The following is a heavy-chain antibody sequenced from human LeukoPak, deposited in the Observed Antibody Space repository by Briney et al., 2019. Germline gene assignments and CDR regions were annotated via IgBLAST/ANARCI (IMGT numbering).Heavy chain of an antibody. CDR2: ISAYNGNT. V-gene: IGHV1-18*04. D-gene: IGHD5-18*01. Sequence: ASVKVSCKASGYTFTDYYIYWVRQAPGQGLEWMGWISAYNGNTNYAQKLQGRVTMTTDTSTSTAYMELRSLRSDDTAVYYCARDRDTAMVSADYWGQGTLVTVSS. CDR1: GYTFTDYY. J-gene: IGHJ4*02. CDR3: ARDRDTAMVSADY.